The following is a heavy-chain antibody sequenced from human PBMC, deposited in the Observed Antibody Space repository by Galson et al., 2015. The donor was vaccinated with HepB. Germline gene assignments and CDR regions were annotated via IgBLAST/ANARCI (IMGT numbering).Heavy chain of an antibody. D-gene: IGHD3-10*01. J-gene: IGHJ6*02. V-gene: IGHV1-58*02. Sequence: SVKVSCKASGFTFTSSAMQWVRQARGQRLEWIGWIVVGSGNTNYAQKFQERVTITRDMSTSTAYMELSSLRSEDTAVYYCAADPYGSGSWAYYYGMDVWGQGTTVTVSS. CDR2: IVVGSGNT. CDR3: AADPYGSGSWAYYYGMDV. CDR1: GFTFTSSA.